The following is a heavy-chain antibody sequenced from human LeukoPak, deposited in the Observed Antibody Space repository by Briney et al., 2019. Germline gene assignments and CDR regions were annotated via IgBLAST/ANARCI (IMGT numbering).Heavy chain of an antibody. CDR1: GGTFNSYA. V-gene: IGHV1-69*04. Sequence: SVKVSCKASGGTFNSYAISWVRQAPGQGLEWMGRIIPILGIANYAQKFQGRVTITADKSTSTAYMDLSSLRSEDTAVYYCARDMVRGVIWFDPWGQGTLVTVSS. CDR3: ARDMVRGVIWFDP. CDR2: IIPILGIA. J-gene: IGHJ5*02. D-gene: IGHD3-10*01.